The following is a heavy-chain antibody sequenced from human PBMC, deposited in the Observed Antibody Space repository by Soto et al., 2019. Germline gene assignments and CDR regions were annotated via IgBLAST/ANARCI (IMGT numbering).Heavy chain of an antibody. J-gene: IGHJ4*02. CDR2: IYPTDSDT. V-gene: IGHV5-51*01. Sequence: GESLKISCSGSGYSFANYWIGWVRQMPGKGLEWMGIIYPTDSDTRYSLSFQGQVTISADKSISTAYLQWNSLKASDTAIYFCARGDTSGYSTATPADYWGQGTLVTVSS. CDR3: ARGDTSGYSTATPADY. D-gene: IGHD3-22*01. CDR1: GYSFANYW.